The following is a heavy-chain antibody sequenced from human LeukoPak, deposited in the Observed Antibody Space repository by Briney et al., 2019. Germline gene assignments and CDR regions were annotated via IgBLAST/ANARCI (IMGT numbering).Heavy chain of an antibody. Sequence: GGSLRLSCAASGFTFNTYDMSWVRQSPVKGLEWVSGLSGSGDRTYTDSVKGRFIISRDNSKNTVYLQMNTLRAEDTALYYCARGGTLVRGGDPFDYWGQGTLVTVSS. CDR3: ARGGTLVRGGDPFDY. CDR2: LSGSGDRT. J-gene: IGHJ4*02. CDR1: GFTFNTYD. D-gene: IGHD3-10*01. V-gene: IGHV3-23*01.